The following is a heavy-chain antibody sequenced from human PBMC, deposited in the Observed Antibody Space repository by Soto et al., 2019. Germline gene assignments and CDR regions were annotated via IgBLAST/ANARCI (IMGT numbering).Heavy chain of an antibody. CDR2: IYYSGST. Sequence: SETLSLTCTVSGGSISSYYWSWIRQPPGKVLEWIGYIYYSGSTNYNPSLKSRVTISVDTSKNQFSLKLSSVTAADTAVYYCARGGTYYDILTGTIYYYYGMDVWGQGTTVTVSS. CDR1: GGSISSYY. V-gene: IGHV4-59*01. J-gene: IGHJ6*02. D-gene: IGHD3-9*01. CDR3: ARGGTYYDILTGTIYYYYGMDV.